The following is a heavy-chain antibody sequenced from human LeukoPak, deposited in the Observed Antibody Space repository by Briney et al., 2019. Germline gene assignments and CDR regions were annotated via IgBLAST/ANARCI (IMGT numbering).Heavy chain of an antibody. J-gene: IGHJ3*02. CDR1: GFTFSNAW. CDR2: IKSKTDGGTT. D-gene: IGHD2-2*01. Sequence: GGSLRLSCAASGFTFSNAWMSWVRQAPGKGLEWVGRIKSKTDGGTTDYAAPVKGRFTISRDDSKNTLYLQMHSLKTEDTAVYYCTTRQYQLRGKFNGAFDIWGQGTMVTVSS. V-gene: IGHV3-15*01. CDR3: TTRQYQLRGKFNGAFDI.